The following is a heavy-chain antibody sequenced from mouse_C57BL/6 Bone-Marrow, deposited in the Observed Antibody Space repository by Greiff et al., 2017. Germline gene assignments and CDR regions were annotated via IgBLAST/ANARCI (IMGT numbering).Heavy chain of an antibody. CDR1: GFTFSSYG. J-gene: IGHJ2*01. CDR3: ARRGSSGYEDD. V-gene: IGHV5-6*02. CDR2: ISSGGSYT. D-gene: IGHD3-2*02. Sequence: EVKLVESGGDLVKPGGSLKLSCAASGFTFSSYGMSWVRQTPDKRLEWVATISSGGSYTYYPDSVKGRFTISRDNAKNTLYLQMSSLKSEDTAMYYCARRGSSGYEDDWGQGTTLTVSS.